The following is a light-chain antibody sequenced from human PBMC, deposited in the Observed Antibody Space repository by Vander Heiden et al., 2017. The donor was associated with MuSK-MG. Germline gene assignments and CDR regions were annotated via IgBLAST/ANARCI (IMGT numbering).Light chain of an antibody. CDR2: AAS. J-gene: IGKJ1*01. V-gene: IGKV1-39*01. CDR1: QSISSY. Sequence: DIKLPQSQSSLSASVEDRVTITCQASQSISSYFNWYQQKPGKAPKLLIYAASSLQSGVPSRCRGRGAGKVCTRNSSSLKHEYVATYYRQQSYWTPWTFGQGTKVEIK. CDR3: QQSYWTPWT.